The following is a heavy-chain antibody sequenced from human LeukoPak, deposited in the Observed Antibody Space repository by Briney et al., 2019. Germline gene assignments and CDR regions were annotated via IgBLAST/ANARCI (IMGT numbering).Heavy chain of an antibody. CDR1: GGSISSYY. CDR3: ARHPNYYDSSGYSPDFDY. D-gene: IGHD3-22*01. CDR2: IYYSGST. Sequence: PSETLPLTCTVSGGSISSYYWSWIRQPPGKGLEWIGYIYYSGSTNYNPSLKSRVTISVDTSKNQFSLKLSSVTAADTAVYYCARHPNYYDSSGYSPDFDYWGQGTLVTVSS. V-gene: IGHV4-59*08. J-gene: IGHJ4*02.